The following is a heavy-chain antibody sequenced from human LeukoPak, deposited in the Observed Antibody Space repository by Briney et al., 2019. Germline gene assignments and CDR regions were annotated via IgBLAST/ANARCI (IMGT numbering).Heavy chain of an antibody. D-gene: IGHD6-13*01. CDR2: IYYSGST. Sequence: SETLSLTCAVYGGSFSGYYWSWIRQPPGKGLEWIGSIYYSGSTYYNPSLKSRVTISVDTSKNQFSLKLSSVTAADTAVYYCARGAAATYWGQGTLVTVSS. V-gene: IGHV4-34*01. CDR3: ARGAAATY. CDR1: GGSFSGYY. J-gene: IGHJ4*02.